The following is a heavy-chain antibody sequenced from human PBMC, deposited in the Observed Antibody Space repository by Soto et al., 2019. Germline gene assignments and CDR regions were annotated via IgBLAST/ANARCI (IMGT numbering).Heavy chain of an antibody. J-gene: IGHJ4*02. CDR1: GGTFSSYA. CDR2: INPCFGTA. D-gene: IGHD3-9*01. CDR3: AREANLHYDILTGYSGPFDY. V-gene: IGHV1-69*12. Sequence: QVQLVQSGAEVKKPGSSVKVSCKASGGTFSSYAISWVRQAPGQGLEWMGGINPCFGTANYSQKFQGRVTITAEESTSTVYMALSSLRSEDTAVYYCAREANLHYDILTGYSGPFDYWGQGTLVTVSS.